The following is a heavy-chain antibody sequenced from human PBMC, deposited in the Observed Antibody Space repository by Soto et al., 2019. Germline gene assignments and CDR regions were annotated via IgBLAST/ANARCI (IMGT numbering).Heavy chain of an antibody. D-gene: IGHD3-3*01. Sequence: SETLSLTCTISGGAICSHYWTWIRQPAGKGLEWIGRIYGSGSTKYNPSLQSRVTMSLDTSKNQFSLRLESGTAADTAVYYCARGQRFADWFDPWGQGTLVTVSS. CDR3: ARGQRFADWFDP. J-gene: IGHJ5*02. V-gene: IGHV4-4*07. CDR1: GGAICSHY. CDR2: IYGSGST.